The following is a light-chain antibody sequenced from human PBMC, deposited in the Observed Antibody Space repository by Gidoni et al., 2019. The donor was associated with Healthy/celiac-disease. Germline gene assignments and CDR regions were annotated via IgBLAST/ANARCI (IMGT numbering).Light chain of an antibody. CDR2: DAS. Sequence: DIQINQSPSTLSASVGDRVNITCRASQSISSWLAWYQQKPGKAPKLLIYDASSLESGVPSMFSGSGSGTEFTLTISSLQPDDFATYYCQQYNSYSRTFGQGTKVEIK. CDR3: QQYNSYSRT. J-gene: IGKJ1*01. CDR1: QSISSW. V-gene: IGKV1-5*01.